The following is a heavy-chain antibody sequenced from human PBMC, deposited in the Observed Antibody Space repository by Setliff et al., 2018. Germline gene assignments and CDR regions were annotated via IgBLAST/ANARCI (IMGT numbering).Heavy chain of an antibody. J-gene: IGHJ5*02. Sequence: ASVKVSCKASGYTFTGYYIHWVRQAPGEGLEWMGYINVNSGDTNYAQKFQGRVIVTRDTSSSTAYMELRSLRPDDTAVYFCARGRIHDSSDYIGNWFDPWGQGTLVTVS. CDR1: GYTFTGYY. V-gene: IGHV1-2*02. D-gene: IGHD3-22*01. CDR3: ARGRIHDSSDYIGNWFDP. CDR2: INVNSGDT.